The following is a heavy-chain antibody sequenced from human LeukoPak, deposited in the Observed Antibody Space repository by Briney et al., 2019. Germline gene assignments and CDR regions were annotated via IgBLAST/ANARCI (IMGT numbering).Heavy chain of an antibody. CDR2: ISSGSNYI. CDR3: AREAYCSGGSCYYFDY. V-gene: IGHV3-21*03. J-gene: IGHJ4*02. Sequence: GGSLRLSCAASGFTFSSYTMNWVRQAPGKGLEWVSSISSGSNYIYYADSLKGRFPISRDNARNSLYLQMNSLRAEDTAVYYCAREAYCSGGSCYYFDYWGQGTLVTVSS. CDR1: GFTFSSYT. D-gene: IGHD2-15*01.